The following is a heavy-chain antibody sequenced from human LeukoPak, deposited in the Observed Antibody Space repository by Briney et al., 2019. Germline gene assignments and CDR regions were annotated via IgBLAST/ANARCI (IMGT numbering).Heavy chain of an antibody. CDR2: IWYDGSNK. CDR1: GFTFSSYG. Sequence: GGSLRLSCAASGFTFSSYGIHWVRQAPGKGLEWVAVIWYDGSNKYYADSVKGRFTISRDNAKNSLYLQLNSLRAEDTALYYSAKDSFGGSSGWYYFDYWGQGTLVTVSS. CDR3: AKDSFGGSSGWYYFDY. V-gene: IGHV3-33*03. D-gene: IGHD6-19*01. J-gene: IGHJ4*02.